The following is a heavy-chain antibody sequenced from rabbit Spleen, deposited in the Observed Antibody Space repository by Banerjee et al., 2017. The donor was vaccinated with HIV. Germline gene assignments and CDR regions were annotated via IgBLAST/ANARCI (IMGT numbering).Heavy chain of an antibody. D-gene: IGHD1-1*01. V-gene: IGHV1S45*01. CDR2: IATGSGNT. CDR3: ARSNTGYSYYFNL. CDR1: GFSFSSNYW. Sequence: QEQLEESGGDLVKPEGSLTLTCTASGFSFSSNYWICWVRQAPGKGLEWIGCIATGSGNTYYASWAKGRFTISKTSSTTVTLQMTSLTAADTATYFCARSNTGYSYYFNLWGPGTLVTVS. J-gene: IGHJ4*01.